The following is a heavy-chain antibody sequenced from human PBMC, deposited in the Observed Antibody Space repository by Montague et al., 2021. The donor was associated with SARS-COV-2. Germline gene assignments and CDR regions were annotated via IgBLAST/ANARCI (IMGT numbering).Heavy chain of an antibody. D-gene: IGHD3-22*01. CDR2: IYYSGST. Sequence: TLSLTRTLSGGSISSGGYYWSWIRQHPGKGLEWIGYIYYSGSTYYXPSLKSRVTISVDTSKNQFSLKMSSVTAADTAVYYCARSPEPMIILIITSLNWYFDLWGRGTLVTVSS. CDR3: ARSPEPMIILIITSLNWYFDL. J-gene: IGHJ2*01. V-gene: IGHV4-31*03. CDR1: GGSISSGGYY.